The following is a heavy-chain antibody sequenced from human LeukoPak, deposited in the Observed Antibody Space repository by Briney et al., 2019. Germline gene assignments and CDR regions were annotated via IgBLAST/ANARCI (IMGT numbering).Heavy chain of an antibody. Sequence: HPGGSLRLSCAASGFTFSNYAMTWVRQAPGQGLEWVSTITNGAAGTFYADSVKGRFTISRDNAKNSLYLQMNSLRAEDTAVYYCASYVDTAMAIDYWGQGTLVTVSS. CDR1: GFTFSNYA. CDR2: ITNGAAGT. J-gene: IGHJ4*02. CDR3: ASYVDTAMAIDY. V-gene: IGHV3-23*01. D-gene: IGHD5-18*01.